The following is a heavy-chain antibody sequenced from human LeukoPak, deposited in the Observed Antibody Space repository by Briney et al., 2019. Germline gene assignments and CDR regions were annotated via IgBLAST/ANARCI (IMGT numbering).Heavy chain of an antibody. CDR2: INAGNGNT. CDR1: GYTFTSYA. Sequence: ASVKVSCKASGYTFTSYAMHWVRQAPGQRLEWMGWINAGNGNTKYSQKFQGRVTITRDTSASTAYMELSSLRSEDTAVYYCARAPPLVVITTPFDYWGQGTLVTVSS. D-gene: IGHD3-22*01. J-gene: IGHJ4*02. CDR3: ARAPPLVVITTPFDY. V-gene: IGHV1-3*01.